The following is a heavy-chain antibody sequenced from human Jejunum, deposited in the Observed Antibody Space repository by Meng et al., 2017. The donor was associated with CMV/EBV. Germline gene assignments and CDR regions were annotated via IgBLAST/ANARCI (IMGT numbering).Heavy chain of an antibody. V-gene: IGHV3-30-3*01. J-gene: IGHJ4*02. D-gene: IGHD3-10*01. Sequence: CADSGFTITTYPMHWVRQAPGKGLGWVAGISYEGSTKYLADSVKGQFSVSRDSSKNTVYLQMNSLRAEDTAVYYCAREKRFTNYFDSWGRGTLVTVSS. CDR1: GFTITTYP. CDR2: ISYEGSTK. CDR3: AREKRFTNYFDS.